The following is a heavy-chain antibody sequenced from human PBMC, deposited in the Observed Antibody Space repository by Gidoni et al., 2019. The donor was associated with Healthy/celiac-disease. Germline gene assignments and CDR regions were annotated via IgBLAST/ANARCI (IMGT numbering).Heavy chain of an antibody. CDR3: AKSILWFGESVNNAFDI. D-gene: IGHD3-10*01. J-gene: IGHJ3*02. CDR1: GLTFSSYA. V-gene: IGHV3-23*01. CDR2: ISGIGGST. Sequence: EVQLLESGGGLVQPGGSLRLSCAASGLTFSSYAMSWVRQAPGKGLDWFSAISGIGGSTYYADSVKGLFTISRDNSKNTLYLQMNSLRAEDTAVYYCAKSILWFGESVNNAFDIWGQGTMVTVSS.